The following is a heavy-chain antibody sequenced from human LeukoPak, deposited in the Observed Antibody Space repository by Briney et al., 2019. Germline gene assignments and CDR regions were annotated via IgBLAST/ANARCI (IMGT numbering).Heavy chain of an antibody. D-gene: IGHD5-12*01. CDR3: ARSPPTKYYFDY. V-gene: IGHV3-30-3*01. CDR2: ISYDGSNK. Sequence: GGSLRLSCAASGFTFSSYAMHWVRQAPGKGLEWVAVISYDGSNKYYADSVKGRFTISRDNSKNTLYLQMNSLRAEDTAVYYCARSPPTKYYFDYWGQGTLVTVSP. J-gene: IGHJ4*02. CDR1: GFTFSSYA.